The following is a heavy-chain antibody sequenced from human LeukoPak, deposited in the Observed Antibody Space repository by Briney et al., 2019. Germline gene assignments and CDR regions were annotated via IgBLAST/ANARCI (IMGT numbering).Heavy chain of an antibody. Sequence: SETLSLTCAVYGGSFSGYYWSWIRQPPGKGLEWIGEINHSGSTNYNPSLKSRVTISVDTSKNQFSLKLSSVTAADTAVYYCARRNTMVRGVIILFGPRTKGSNWFDPWGQGTLVTVSS. CDR1: GGSFSGYY. D-gene: IGHD3-10*01. V-gene: IGHV4-34*01. J-gene: IGHJ5*02. CDR2: INHSGST. CDR3: ARRNTMVRGVIILFGPRTKGSNWFDP.